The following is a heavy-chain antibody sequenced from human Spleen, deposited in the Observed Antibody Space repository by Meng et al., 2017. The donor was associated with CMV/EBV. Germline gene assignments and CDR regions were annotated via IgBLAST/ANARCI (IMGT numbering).Heavy chain of an antibody. CDR2: IYSGGT. Sequence: GGSLRLSCAASKFTFDAYAMSWVRQAPGKGLEWVSVIYSGGTNYAQKFQGRVTITTDESTSTAYMELSSLRSEDTAVYYCARATPELLGAYYYWGQGTLVTVSS. V-gene: IGHV3-23*03. J-gene: IGHJ4*02. D-gene: IGHD1-7*01. CDR3: ARATPELLGAYYY. CDR1: KFTFDAYA.